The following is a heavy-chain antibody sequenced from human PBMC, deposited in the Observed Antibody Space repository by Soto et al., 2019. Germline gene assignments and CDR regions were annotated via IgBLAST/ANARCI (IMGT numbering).Heavy chain of an antibody. J-gene: IGHJ6*02. D-gene: IGHD6-19*01. CDR2: INHSGST. CDR3: ARGNSSGWYDLYYYYYGMDV. V-gene: IGHV4-34*01. CDR1: GGSFSGYY. Sequence: SETLSLTCAVYGGSFSGYYWSWIRQPPGKGLEWIGEINHSGSTNYNPSLKSRITISVDTSKNQFSLKLSSVTAADTAVYYCARGNSSGWYDLYYYYYGMDVWGQGTTVTVSS.